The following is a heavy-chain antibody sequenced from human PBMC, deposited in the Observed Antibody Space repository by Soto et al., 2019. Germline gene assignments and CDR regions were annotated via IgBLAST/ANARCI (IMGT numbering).Heavy chain of an antibody. D-gene: IGHD1-7*01. CDR2: TYYRSKWYN. J-gene: IGHJ6*02. CDR1: GDSASSNSAA. Sequence: SQTLSLTCAISGDSASSNSAAWNWIRQSPSRGLEWLGRTYYRSKWYNDYAVSVKSRITINPDTSKNQFSLQLNSVTPEDTAVYYCAGGVYNWNSYGMDVWGQGTTVTVSS. V-gene: IGHV6-1*01. CDR3: AGGVYNWNSYGMDV.